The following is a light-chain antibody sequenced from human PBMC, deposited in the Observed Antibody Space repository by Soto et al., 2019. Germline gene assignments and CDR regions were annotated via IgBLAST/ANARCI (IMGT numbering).Light chain of an antibody. J-gene: IGKJ2*01. V-gene: IGKV2-30*01. Sequence: DVVMTQSPLSLPVTLGQPASISCRSSQSLAYSDGNTYLNWFQQRPGKSPRRLIYKVSNRDSGGPDRFSGSGSGTDFTLKISRVEAEDVGVYYCMQGTHWPPYTFGQGTKLEIK. CDR1: QSLAYSDGNTY. CDR2: KVS. CDR3: MQGTHWPPYT.